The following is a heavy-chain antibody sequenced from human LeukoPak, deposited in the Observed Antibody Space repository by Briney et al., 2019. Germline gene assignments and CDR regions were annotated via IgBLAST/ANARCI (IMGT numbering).Heavy chain of an antibody. J-gene: IGHJ4*02. Sequence: SVKVSCKASGGTSSSYAISWVRQAPGQGLEWMGGIIPIFGTPNYAQKFQGRVTITADESTSTAYMELSSLRSEDTAVYYCARGWLAETTVVTPYNYWGQGTLVTVSS. D-gene: IGHD4-23*01. V-gene: IGHV1-69*13. CDR3: ARGWLAETTVVTPYNY. CDR2: IIPIFGTP. CDR1: GGTSSSYA.